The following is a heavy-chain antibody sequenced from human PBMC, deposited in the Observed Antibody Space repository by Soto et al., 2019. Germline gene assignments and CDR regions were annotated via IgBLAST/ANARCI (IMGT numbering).Heavy chain of an antibody. CDR1: GFSLSSTRMA. Sequence: QFTLKESGPTLVKPTQTLTLTCTFSGFSLSSTRMAVGWIRQPPGKPLEWLALIYWDDDKRYSPFLKSRLTITKDTSKNQVVLTMSNMDPVDTARYYCAHIVVAGLGYYFDYWGQGTLVTVSS. D-gene: IGHD6-19*01. V-gene: IGHV2-5*02. J-gene: IGHJ4*02. CDR3: AHIVVAGLGYYFDY. CDR2: IYWDDDK.